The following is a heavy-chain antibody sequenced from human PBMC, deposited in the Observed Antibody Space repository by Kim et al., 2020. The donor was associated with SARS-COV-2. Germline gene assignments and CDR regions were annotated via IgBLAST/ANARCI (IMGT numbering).Heavy chain of an antibody. V-gene: IGHV3-66*01. CDR2: IYSGGGT. D-gene: IGHD3-10*01. CDR1: GFTVSSNY. CDR3: ARDRGGYYYYGMDV. J-gene: IGHJ6*02. Sequence: GGSLRLSCAASGFTVSSNYMSWVRQAPGKGLEWVSVIYSGGGTYYADSVKGIFTISRDNSKNTLYLQMNSLRAEDTAVYYCARDRGGYYYYGMDVWGQGTTVTVSS.